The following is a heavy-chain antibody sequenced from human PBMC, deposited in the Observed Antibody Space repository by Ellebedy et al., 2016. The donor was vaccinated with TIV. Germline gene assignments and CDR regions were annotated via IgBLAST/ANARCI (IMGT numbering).Heavy chain of an antibody. J-gene: IGHJ4*02. Sequence: GESLKISCKGSGYSFTTYWIGWVRQMPGKGLEWMGIIYPGDSDTKYSPSFQGQVIISADKSISTAYLQWSSLEASDTAMYYCARHMNTAMTNDHWGQGTLVTVSS. CDR2: IYPGDSDT. CDR3: ARHMNTAMTNDH. V-gene: IGHV5-51*01. CDR1: GYSFTTYW. D-gene: IGHD5-18*01.